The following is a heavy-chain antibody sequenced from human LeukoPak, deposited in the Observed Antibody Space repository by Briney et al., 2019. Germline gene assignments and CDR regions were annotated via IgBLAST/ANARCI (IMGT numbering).Heavy chain of an antibody. CDR2: ISAYNGNT. D-gene: IGHD7-27*01. Sequence: ASVKVSCKASGYTFTSYGISWVRQTPGQGLEWMGWISAYNGNTNYAQKLQGRVTMTTDTSTTTAYMELRGLRSDDTAVYYCARAEKPNWGNYYYYCMDVWGKGTTVTVSS. CDR3: ARAEKPNWGNYYYYCMDV. CDR1: GYTFTSYG. J-gene: IGHJ6*03. V-gene: IGHV1-18*01.